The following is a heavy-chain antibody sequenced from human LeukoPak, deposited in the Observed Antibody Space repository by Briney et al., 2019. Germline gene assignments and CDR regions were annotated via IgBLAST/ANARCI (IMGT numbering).Heavy chain of an antibody. D-gene: IGHD2-15*01. V-gene: IGHV3-13*01. CDR1: GFTFSKDD. Sequence: PGGSLRLSCAASGFTFSKDDLNWVRQAPGKGLEWVAAIGVRGDTSNADSVKAPFPFSREDAASSLYLQMRSLGAGDTALYYCTKEFCGSRAACAGGSYYDFWGRGALVTVSS. J-gene: IGHJ2*01. CDR2: IGVRGDT. CDR3: TKEFCGSRAACAGGSYYDF.